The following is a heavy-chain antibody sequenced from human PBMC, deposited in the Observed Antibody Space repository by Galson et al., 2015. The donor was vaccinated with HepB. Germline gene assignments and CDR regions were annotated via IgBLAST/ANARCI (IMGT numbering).Heavy chain of an antibody. CDR1: GFTFSDYY. CDR2: ISSSSSYT. D-gene: IGHD2-15*01. J-gene: IGHJ4*02. Sequence: SLRLSCAASGFTFSDYYMSWIRQAPGKGLEWVSYISSSSSYTNYADSVKGRFTISRDNAKNSLYLQMNSLRAEDTAVYYCARTVVVADYFDYWGQGTLVTVSS. CDR3: ARTVVVADYFDY. V-gene: IGHV3-11*06.